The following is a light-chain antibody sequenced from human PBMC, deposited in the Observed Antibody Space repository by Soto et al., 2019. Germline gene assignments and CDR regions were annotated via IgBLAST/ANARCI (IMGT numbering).Light chain of an antibody. Sequence: EIVMTQSPATLSVSPGEGATLCCRASQSVRSRLAWYQKKPGQAPRLVIYDASTRATGIPARFSGSGSGTEFTLTIGSLQSEDFAVYYCQQYDKWPPMYTFGQGTKLEIK. CDR2: DAS. CDR3: QQYDKWPPMYT. CDR1: QSVRSR. V-gene: IGKV3-15*01. J-gene: IGKJ2*01.